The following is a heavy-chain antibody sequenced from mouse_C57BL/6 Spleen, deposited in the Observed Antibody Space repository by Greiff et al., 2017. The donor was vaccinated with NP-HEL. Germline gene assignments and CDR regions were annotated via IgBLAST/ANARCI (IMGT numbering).Heavy chain of an antibody. CDR1: GYAFTNYL. Sequence: VQLQQSGAELVRPGTSVKVSCKASGYAFTNYLIEWVKQRPGQGLEWIGVINPGSGGTNYNEKFKGKATLTADKSSSTAYMQLSSLTSEDSAVYFCARSGVYFYGDPHYYAMDYWGQGASVTVSS. CDR3: ARSGVYFYGDPHYYAMDY. J-gene: IGHJ4*01. V-gene: IGHV1-54*01. D-gene: IGHD1-1*01. CDR2: INPGSGGT.